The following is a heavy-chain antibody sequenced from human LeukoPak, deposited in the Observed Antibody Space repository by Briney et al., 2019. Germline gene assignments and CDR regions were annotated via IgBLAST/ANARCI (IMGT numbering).Heavy chain of an antibody. CDR3: ARDLGYCSGGSCYRPWFDP. CDR2: IYSGGST. J-gene: IGHJ5*02. Sequence: GGSLRLSCAASGFTVSSNYMSWVRQAPGKGLEWVSVIYSGGSTYYADSVKGRFTISRDNSKNTLYLQMNSLRAEDTAVYYCARDLGYCSGGSCYRPWFDPWGQGTLVTASS. D-gene: IGHD2-15*01. CDR1: GFTVSSNY. V-gene: IGHV3-66*01.